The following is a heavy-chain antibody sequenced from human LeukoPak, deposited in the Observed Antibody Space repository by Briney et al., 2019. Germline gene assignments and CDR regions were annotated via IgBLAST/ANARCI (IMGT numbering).Heavy chain of an antibody. Sequence: GGSLRLSCAASGFTFSNFDMSWVRQAPGKGLEWVSAITGSGGSTFYSDSAKGRFTISRDNSKSTLYLQMNSLRAEDTAVYYCAKVSWTRAADNSDYWDQGTLVTVSS. V-gene: IGHV3-23*01. CDR1: GFTFSNFD. CDR2: ITGSGGST. CDR3: AKVSWTRAADNSDY. J-gene: IGHJ4*02. D-gene: IGHD3/OR15-3a*01.